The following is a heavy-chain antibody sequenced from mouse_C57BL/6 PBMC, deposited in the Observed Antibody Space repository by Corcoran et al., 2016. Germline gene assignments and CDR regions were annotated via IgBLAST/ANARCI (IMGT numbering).Heavy chain of an antibody. J-gene: IGHJ4*01. Sequence: EVQLQQSGPELVKPGASVKMSCKASGYTFTDYYMHWVKQSHGKSLEWIGYIYPNNGCNGYNQKFKGKATLTVDKSSSTAYMELRSLTSEDSAVYYCARVGKNSIGDAMDYWGQGTSVTVSS. CDR2: IYPNNGCN. CDR3: ARVGKNSIGDAMDY. D-gene: IGHD2-3*01. V-gene: IGHV1-34*01. CDR1: GYTFTDYY.